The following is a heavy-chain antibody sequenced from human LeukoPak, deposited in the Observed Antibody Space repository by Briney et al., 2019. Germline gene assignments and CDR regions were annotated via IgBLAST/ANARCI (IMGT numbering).Heavy chain of an antibody. CDR1: GYTFTGYY. CDR2: INPSGGST. V-gene: IGHV1-46*01. Sequence: ASVKVSCKASGYTFTGYYMHWVRQAPGQGLEWMGIINPSGGSTSYAQKFQGRVTMTRDTSTSTVYMELSSLRSEDTAVYYCARITYYDFWSGSADAFDIWGQGTMVTVSS. D-gene: IGHD3-3*01. J-gene: IGHJ3*02. CDR3: ARITYYDFWSGSADAFDI.